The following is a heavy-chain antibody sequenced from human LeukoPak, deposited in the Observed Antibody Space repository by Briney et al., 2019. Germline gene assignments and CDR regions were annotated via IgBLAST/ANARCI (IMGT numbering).Heavy chain of an antibody. V-gene: IGHV4-34*01. CDR3: ARGPDDAFDI. CDR1: GGSFSGYY. CDR2: INHSGST. J-gene: IGHJ3*02. Sequence: SETLSLTCAVYGGSFSGYYWSWIRQPPGKGLEWIGEINHSGSTNYNPSLKSRVSISIDTSKNHFSLKLTSVTAADTAVYYCARGPDDAFDIWGQGTTVTVSS.